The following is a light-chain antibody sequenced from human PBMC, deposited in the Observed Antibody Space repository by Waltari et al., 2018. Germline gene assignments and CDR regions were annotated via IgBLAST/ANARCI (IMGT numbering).Light chain of an antibody. Sequence: QSALTQTATVSGSPGQSITISCTGSSSDVGKYNLVSWYRQHPGEAPKLIIYAVNKRPLVVSNRFSGSKSGNTASLTISGLQAADEADYYCCSYAGSSVSVFGGGTK. CDR1: SSDVGKYNL. V-gene: IGLV2-23*02. CDR3: CSYAGSSVSV. CDR2: AVN. J-gene: IGLJ3*02.